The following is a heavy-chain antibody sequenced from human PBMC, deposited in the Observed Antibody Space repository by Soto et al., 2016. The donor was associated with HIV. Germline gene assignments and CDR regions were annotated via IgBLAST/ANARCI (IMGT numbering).Heavy chain of an antibody. CDR1: GFPFSSYW. J-gene: IGHJ2*01. CDR3: ATYYGXXSRYFDL. Sequence: EVQLVESGGGLVQPGGSLRLSCAAPGFPFSSYWMSWVRQAPEKGLECVASINQDGSEKYYVDSVKGRFTISRDNAEMSLFLQMSSLRAEDTAIYYCATYYGXXSRYFDLWGLATRGHCLL. V-gene: IGHV3-7*01. D-gene: IGHD4-17*01. CDR2: INQDGSEK.